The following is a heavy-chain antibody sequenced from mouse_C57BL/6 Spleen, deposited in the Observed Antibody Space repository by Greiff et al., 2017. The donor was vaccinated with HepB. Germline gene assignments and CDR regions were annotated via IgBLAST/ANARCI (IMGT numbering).Heavy chain of an antibody. J-gene: IGHJ3*01. CDR2: IDPSDSYT. V-gene: IGHV1-69*01. CDR1: GYTFTSYW. D-gene: IGHD2-3*01. CDR3: TRLLLFAY. Sequence: QVQLQQPGAELVMPGASVKLSCKASGYTFTSYWMHWVKQRPGQGLEWIGEIDPSDSYTNYNQKFKGKSTLTVDKSSSTAYMQLSSLTSEDSAVYYCTRLLLFAYWGQGTLVTVSA.